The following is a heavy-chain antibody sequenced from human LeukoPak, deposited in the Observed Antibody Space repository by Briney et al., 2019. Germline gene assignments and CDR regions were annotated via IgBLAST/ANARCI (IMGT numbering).Heavy chain of an antibody. CDR2: IYTSGST. D-gene: IGHD1-26*01. J-gene: IGHJ6*03. Sequence: SETLSLTCTVSGGSISSYYWSWIRQPAGKGLEWIGRIYTSGSTNYNPSLKSRVTMSVDTSKNQFSLKLSSVTAADTAVYYCASLPVFGAPYYYYMDVWGKGTTVTVSS. CDR1: GGSISSYY. V-gene: IGHV4-4*07. CDR3: ASLPVFGAPYYYYMDV.